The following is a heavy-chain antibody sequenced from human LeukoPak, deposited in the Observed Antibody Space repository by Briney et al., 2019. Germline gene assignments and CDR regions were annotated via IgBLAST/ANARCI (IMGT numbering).Heavy chain of an antibody. D-gene: IGHD3-22*01. CDR2: ISSRSSYI. CDR1: GFTFSSYS. Sequence: GGSLRLSCAASGFTFSSYSMNWVRQAPGKGLEWVSSISSRSSYIYYADSVKGRFTISRDNAKNSLYLQMNSLRAEDTAVYYCASSYYYDPLGGGGQGPLVTVSS. J-gene: IGHJ4*02. V-gene: IGHV3-21*01. CDR3: ASSYYYDPLGG.